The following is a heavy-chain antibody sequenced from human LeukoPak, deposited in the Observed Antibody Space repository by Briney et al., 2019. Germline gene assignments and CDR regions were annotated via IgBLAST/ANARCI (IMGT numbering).Heavy chain of an antibody. CDR1: GFTFKNYN. CDR2: ISSSSTTI. CDR3: ARDFRGLSWYFDY. J-gene: IGHJ4*02. D-gene: IGHD3-10*01. V-gene: IGHV3-48*01. Sequence: PGGSLRLSCAAAGFTFKNYNMNWVRQAPGKGLEGVSYISSSSTTIYYADSVKGRFTISRDNAKNSLYLQMNSLRAEDTAVHYCARDFRGLSWYFDYWGQGSLVIVSS.